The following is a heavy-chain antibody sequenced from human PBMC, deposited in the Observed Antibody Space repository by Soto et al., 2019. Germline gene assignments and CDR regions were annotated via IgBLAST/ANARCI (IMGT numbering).Heavy chain of an antibody. Sequence: GASVKVSCKASGYTFTSYGISWVRQAPGQGLEWVGWISAYNGNTNYAQKLQGRVTMTTDTSTSTAYMELRSLRSDDTAVYYCARDRSYDFWSGYPIPYYYYYGMDVWGQGTTVTVSS. D-gene: IGHD3-3*01. CDR3: ARDRSYDFWSGYPIPYYYYYGMDV. CDR1: GYTFTSYG. J-gene: IGHJ6*02. V-gene: IGHV1-18*01. CDR2: ISAYNGNT.